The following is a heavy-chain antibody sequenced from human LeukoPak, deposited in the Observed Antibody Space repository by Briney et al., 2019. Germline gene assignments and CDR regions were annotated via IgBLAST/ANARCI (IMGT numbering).Heavy chain of an antibody. CDR3: ASLPLYWSGGSCYYYYYGMDV. Sequence: ASVKVSCKASGYTFINYGIIWVRQAPGQGLEWMGWISAENGSTGYVENLQGRVTMTTDTSSSTVYMELRSLRSDDTAVYYCASLPLYWSGGSCYYYYYGMDVWGQGTTVTVSS. J-gene: IGHJ6*02. V-gene: IGHV1-18*01. CDR1: GYTFINYG. D-gene: IGHD2-15*01. CDR2: ISAENGST.